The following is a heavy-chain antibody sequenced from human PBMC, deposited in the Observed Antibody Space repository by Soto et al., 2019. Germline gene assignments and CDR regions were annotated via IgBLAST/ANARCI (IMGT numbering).Heavy chain of an antibody. CDR1: GFTVSNNY. V-gene: IGHV3-53*01. CDR3: GAPPGGGGY. Sequence: EVQLVESGGGLIQPGGSLRLSCAVSGFTVSNNYMSWVRQAPGKGLEGVSVIYSGGYTAYGDSVKGRFTISRDNSKNTLFLKRDSRGADDTAVFYCGAPPGGGGYWGQGTLVTVSS. CDR2: IYSGGYT. D-gene: IGHD3-10*01. J-gene: IGHJ4*02.